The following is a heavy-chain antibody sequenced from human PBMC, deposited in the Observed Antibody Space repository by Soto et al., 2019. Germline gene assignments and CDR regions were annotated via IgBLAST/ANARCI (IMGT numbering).Heavy chain of an antibody. V-gene: IGHV2-5*02. CDR2: IYWDDDK. D-gene: IGHD1-7*01. Sequence: QITLRESGPTLVRPTQTLTLTCTFSGFSLTSYGVGVGWVRQPPGKALQWLALIYWDDDKRYNPSLKCRLTITKDTSRHQVVLTMTNMDPLDTATYYCAHRLTLNSDWNYGRFDFWGQGALVTVSS. J-gene: IGHJ4*02. CDR1: GFSLTSYGVG. CDR3: AHRLTLNSDWNYGRFDF.